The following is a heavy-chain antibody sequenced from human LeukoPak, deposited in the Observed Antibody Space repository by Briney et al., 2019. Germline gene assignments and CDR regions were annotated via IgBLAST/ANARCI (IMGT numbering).Heavy chain of an antibody. V-gene: IGHV1-69*06. CDR3: ATALVSRGYYYYYMDV. CDR2: IIPIFGTA. J-gene: IGHJ6*03. Sequence: RSSVKVSCKASGGTFSSYAISWVRRAPGQGLEWMGGIIPIFGTANYAQKFQGRVTMTEDTSTDTAYMELSSLRSEDTAVYYCATALVSRGYYYYYMDVWGKGTTVTVSS. CDR1: GGTFSSYA. D-gene: IGHD2-8*02.